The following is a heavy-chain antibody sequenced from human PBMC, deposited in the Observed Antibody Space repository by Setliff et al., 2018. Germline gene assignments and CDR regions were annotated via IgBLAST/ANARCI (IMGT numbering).Heavy chain of an antibody. D-gene: IGHD3-22*01. V-gene: IGHV1-8*01. CDR1: GYTFTSYD. CDR2: MNPNSGNT. J-gene: IGHJ4*02. CDR3: ARTNHYYDSSGYYYVIDY. Sequence: ASVQVSCKASGYTFTSYDINWVRQATGQGLEWMGWMNPNSGNTGYAQKFQGRVTMTRNTSISTAYMELSSLRSEDTAVYYCARTNHYYDSSGYYYVIDYWGQGTLVTVSS.